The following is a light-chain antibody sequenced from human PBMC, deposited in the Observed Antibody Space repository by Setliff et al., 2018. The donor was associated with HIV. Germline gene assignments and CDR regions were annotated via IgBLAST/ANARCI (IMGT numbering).Light chain of an antibody. V-gene: IGLV2-23*02. CDR2: NVY. J-gene: IGLJ1*01. Sequence: QSALAQVASVSGSLGQLITISCTGSSSDIGGHNLVSWFRVDPGKAPKLIIYNVYLLASGVSPRFSASKSGNTASLTIFGLQSEYEGDYYCCSYSRSTVPYVFGSGTKVTVL. CDR3: CSYSRSTVPYV. CDR1: SSDIGGHNL.